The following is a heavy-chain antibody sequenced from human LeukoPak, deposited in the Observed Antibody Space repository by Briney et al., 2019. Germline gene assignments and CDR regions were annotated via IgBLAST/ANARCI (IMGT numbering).Heavy chain of an antibody. J-gene: IGHJ5*02. CDR2: INHSGST. D-gene: IGHD3-22*01. CDR1: GGSFSGYY. Sequence: SETLSLTCAVYGGSFSGYYWSWIRQPPGKGLEWIGEINHSGSTNYNPSLKSRVTISVDTSKNQFSLKLSSVTAADTAVYYCARPNPIDYYDSSGEGSNWFDPWGQGTLVTVSS. CDR3: ARPNPIDYYDSSGEGSNWFDP. V-gene: IGHV4-34*01.